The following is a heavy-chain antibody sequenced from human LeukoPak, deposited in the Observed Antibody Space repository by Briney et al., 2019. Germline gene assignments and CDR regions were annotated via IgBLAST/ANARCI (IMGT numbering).Heavy chain of an antibody. J-gene: IGHJ4*02. Sequence: ASVKVSCKASGYTFTSYGISWVRQAPGQGLEWMGRINPNSGGTNYAQKFQGRVTMTRDTSISTAYMELSRLRSDDTAVYYCARALMVRGDRADYWGQGTLVTVSS. CDR1: GYTFTSYG. V-gene: IGHV1-2*06. CDR2: INPNSGGT. D-gene: IGHD3-10*01. CDR3: ARALMVRGDRADY.